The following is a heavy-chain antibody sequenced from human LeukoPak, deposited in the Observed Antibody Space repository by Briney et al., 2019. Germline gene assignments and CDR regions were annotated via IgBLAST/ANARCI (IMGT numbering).Heavy chain of an antibody. J-gene: IGHJ4*02. CDR3: AKDVSGNFDY. V-gene: IGHV3-53*01. CDR1: GFTVSSNY. D-gene: IGHD5/OR15-5a*01. Sequence: GGSLRLSCAASGFTVSSNYMSWVRQAPGKGLEWVSVTYSGGSTYYADSVKGRFTISRDNSKNTLYLQMNSLRAEDTAVYYCAKDVSGNFDYWGQGTLVTVSS. CDR2: TYSGGST.